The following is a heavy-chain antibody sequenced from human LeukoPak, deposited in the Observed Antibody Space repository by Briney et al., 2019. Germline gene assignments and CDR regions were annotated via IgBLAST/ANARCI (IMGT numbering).Heavy chain of an antibody. V-gene: IGHV3-21*04. CDR1: GFTFSSCS. J-gene: IGHJ3*01. CDR3: ARSSSSSSSSV. CDR2: ISSSSSYI. Sequence: GGSLRLSCAASGFTFSSCSMNWVRQAPGKGLEWVSSISSSSSYIYYADSVKGRFTISRDNAKNSLYLQINSLRAEDTAVYYCARSSSSSSSSVWGQGTMVTVSS. D-gene: IGHD6-6*01.